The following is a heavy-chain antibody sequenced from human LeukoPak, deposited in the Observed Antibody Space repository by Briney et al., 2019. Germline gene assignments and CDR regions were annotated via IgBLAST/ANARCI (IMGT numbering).Heavy chain of an antibody. V-gene: IGHV4-59*08. CDR1: GGSISGFY. Sequence: SETLSLTCTVSGGSISGFYWGWIRQPPGKGLEWIAYIYYSGSTNYNPSLKGRVTISVDTSKNQFSLKLSSVTAADTAVYYCARYYGSGTHFDYWGQGTLVTVSS. J-gene: IGHJ4*02. CDR3: ARYYGSGTHFDY. D-gene: IGHD3-10*01. CDR2: IYYSGST.